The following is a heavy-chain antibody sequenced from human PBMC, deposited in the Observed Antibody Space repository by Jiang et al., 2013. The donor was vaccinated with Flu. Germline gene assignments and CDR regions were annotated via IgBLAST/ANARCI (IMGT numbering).Heavy chain of an antibody. CDR3: AREAVVVTAISLSLDY. J-gene: IGHJ4*02. V-gene: IGHV3-30*01. Sequence: SSRDNSKNTLYLQMNSLRAEDTAVYYCAREAVVVTAISLSLDYWGQGTLVTVSS. D-gene: IGHD2-21*02.